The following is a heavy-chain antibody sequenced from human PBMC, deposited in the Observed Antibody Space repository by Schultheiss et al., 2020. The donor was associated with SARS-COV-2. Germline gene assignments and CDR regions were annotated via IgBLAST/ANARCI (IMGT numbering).Heavy chain of an antibody. CDR1: GFSLSNARMG. D-gene: IGHD3-3*01. CDR2: IYWNDDK. V-gene: IGHV2-26*01. CDR3: ARFHDYDFWSGYQKGYFDY. J-gene: IGHJ4*02. Sequence: SGPTLVKPTETLTLTCTVSGFSLSNARMGVSWIRQPPGKALEWLALIYWNDDKRYSTSLKTRLTISKDTSKNQVVLTMTNMDPVDTATYYCARFHDYDFWSGYQKGYFDYWGQGTLVTVSS.